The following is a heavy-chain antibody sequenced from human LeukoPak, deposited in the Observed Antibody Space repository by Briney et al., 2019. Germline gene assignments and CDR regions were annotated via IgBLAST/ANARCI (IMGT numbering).Heavy chain of an antibody. J-gene: IGHJ3*02. Sequence: PSETLSLTCTVSGGSISSGDYYWSWLRQPPGKGLEWIGYIYYSGSTYYNPSLKSRVTISVDTSKNQFSLKLSSVTAADTAVYYCARDRGYSYGPDAFDIWAKGQWSPSLQ. V-gene: IGHV4-30-4*01. D-gene: IGHD5-18*01. CDR3: ARDRGYSYGPDAFDI. CDR2: IYYSGST. CDR1: GGSISSGDYY.